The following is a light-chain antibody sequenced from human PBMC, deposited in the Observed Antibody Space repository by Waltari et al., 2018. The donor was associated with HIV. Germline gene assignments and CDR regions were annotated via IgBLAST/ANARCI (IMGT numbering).Light chain of an antibody. CDR3: QQYNKWPRGT. Sequence: EMVMTQSPATLSVSPGDRVNLPCRASHSVSITLAWFQHKRGQAPRLLIYAASIRATGVPARFRGSGSGTDFTLTITSFQSEDLAVYVCQQYNKWPRGTFGPGTKVEV. V-gene: IGKV3-15*01. CDR2: AAS. CDR1: HSVSIT. J-gene: IGKJ1*01.